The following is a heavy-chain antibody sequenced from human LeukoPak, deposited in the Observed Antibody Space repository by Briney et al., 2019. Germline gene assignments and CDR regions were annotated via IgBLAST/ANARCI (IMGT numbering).Heavy chain of an antibody. J-gene: IGHJ4*02. CDR3: ARDRSPTNAGFDS. V-gene: IGHV3-74*01. Sequence: GGSLRLSCAASGFTFRDYWMHWVRQAPGEGLGWVSRINIDGSDITYADSVKGRFTISRDNAKNTLYLQMNSLRAEDTAVYYCARDRSPTNAGFDSWGQGSLVTVSS. CDR1: GFTFRDYW. CDR2: INIDGSDI. D-gene: IGHD1-1*01.